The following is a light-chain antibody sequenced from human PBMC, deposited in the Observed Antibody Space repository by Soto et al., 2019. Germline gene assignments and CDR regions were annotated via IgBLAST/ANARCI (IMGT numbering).Light chain of an antibody. Sequence: QSALTQPPSASVSPGQSVTISCTGKSSDVGSYNLVSWYQQHPGKAPKLMIYEGSKRPSGVSNRFSGSKSGNTASLTISGLQAEDEADYYCCSYAGSSTYVFGTGTKVTVL. CDR3: CSYAGSSTYV. CDR1: SSDVGSYNL. CDR2: EGS. J-gene: IGLJ1*01. V-gene: IGLV2-23*01.